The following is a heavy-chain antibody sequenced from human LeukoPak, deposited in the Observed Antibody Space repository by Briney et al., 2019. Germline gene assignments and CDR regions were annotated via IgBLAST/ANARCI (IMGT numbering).Heavy chain of an antibody. CDR1: GGSISSYY. V-gene: IGHV4-59*01. D-gene: IGHD3-22*01. CDR2: IYYSGST. CDR3: ARGPPLEDSSGYYYDGMDV. Sequence: SETLSLTCTVSGGSISSYYWSWIRQPPGKGLEWIGYIYYSGSTNYNPSLKSRVTISVDTSKNQFSLKLSSVTAADTAVYYCARGPPLEDSSGYYYDGMDVWGQGTTVTVSS. J-gene: IGHJ6*02.